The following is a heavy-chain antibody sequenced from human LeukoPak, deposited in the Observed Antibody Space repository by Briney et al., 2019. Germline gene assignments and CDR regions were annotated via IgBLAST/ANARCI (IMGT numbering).Heavy chain of an antibody. CDR3: AKDSLAFCTSDSCFDFDR. J-gene: IGHJ4*02. CDR2: ISVAGSKR. V-gene: IGHV3-23*01. Sequence: PGGSLRLSCGASGSDFSRYAMSWVRQAPGKGLEWVAGISVAGSKRHYGDSVKGRSTISRDNSKNTLYLQMSSLRAEDTAVYYCAKDSLAFCTSDSCFDFDRWGQGTLVSVSS. D-gene: IGHD3-3*02. CDR1: GSDFSRYA.